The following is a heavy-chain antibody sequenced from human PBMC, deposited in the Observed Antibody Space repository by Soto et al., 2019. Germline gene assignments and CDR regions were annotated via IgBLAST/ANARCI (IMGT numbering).Heavy chain of an antibody. CDR3: ARDFTDSSGPTLGMGV. CDR1: GGSISSGGYY. CDR2: IYYSGST. V-gene: IGHV4-31*03. J-gene: IGHJ6*02. D-gene: IGHD6-19*01. Sequence: QVQLQESGPGLVKPSQTLSLTCTVSGGSISSGGYYWSWIRQHPGKGLEWIGYIYYSGSTYYNPSLKSRVNISVDTSKNQFTLKLSSVTAADTAVYYCARDFTDSSGPTLGMGVWGQGTTVTVSS.